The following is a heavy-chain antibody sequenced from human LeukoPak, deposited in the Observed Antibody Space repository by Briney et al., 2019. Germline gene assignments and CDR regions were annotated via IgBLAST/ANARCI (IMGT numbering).Heavy chain of an antibody. J-gene: IGHJ4*02. D-gene: IGHD6-19*01. CDR2: INPNSGGT. Sequence: ASVKVSCKAPGYTFTAYYMHWVRQAPGQGLEWMGWINPNSGGTKYAQKFQDRVTMTRDTSISTAYMELSRLRSDDTAVYYCTRLLYSSGWYPSGYWGQGTLVSVSS. V-gene: IGHV1-2*02. CDR3: TRLLYSSGWYPSGY. CDR1: GYTFTAYY.